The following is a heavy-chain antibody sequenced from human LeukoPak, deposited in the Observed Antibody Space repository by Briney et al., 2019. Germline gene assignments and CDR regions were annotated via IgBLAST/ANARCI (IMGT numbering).Heavy chain of an antibody. D-gene: IGHD3-10*01. Sequence: SQTLSLTCTVSGGSISSGSYYWSWIRQPAGKGLEWIGRIYTSGSTNYNPSLKSRVTISVDTSKNQFSLKLSSVTAADTAVYYCARVPGGSGSYYPYYYYYYMDVWGKGTTVTVSS. CDR1: GGSISSGSYY. J-gene: IGHJ6*03. V-gene: IGHV4-61*02. CDR3: ARVPGGSGSYYPYYYYYYMDV. CDR2: IYTSGST.